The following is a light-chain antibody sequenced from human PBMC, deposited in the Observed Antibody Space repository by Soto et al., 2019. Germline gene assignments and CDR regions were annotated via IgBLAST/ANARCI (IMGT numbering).Light chain of an antibody. V-gene: IGLV1-44*01. Sequence: QSVLTQPPSASGTPGQRVTISCSGSSSNIGSNTVNWSQQLPGTAPKLLIYSNYQRPSGVPDRFSGSKSGTSASLAISGLQSEDESDYYCYSYAGRNIWVFGGGTKLTVL. CDR1: SSNIGSNT. CDR3: YSYAGRNIWV. J-gene: IGLJ3*02. CDR2: SNY.